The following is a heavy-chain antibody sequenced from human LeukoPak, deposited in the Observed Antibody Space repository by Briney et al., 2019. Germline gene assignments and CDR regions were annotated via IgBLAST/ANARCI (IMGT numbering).Heavy chain of an antibody. CDR1: GYPFTDHS. D-gene: IGHD4-23*01. J-gene: IGHJ4*02. V-gene: IGHV1-2*02. CDR3: AVDYGGNSCLDY. Sequence: GASVKVSCKASGYPFTDHSMHWVRQAPGQGLEWMGWVNPNSGGTNYALKFQGSVTMPRDTSISTAYMELSSLRSDDTAVYYCAVDYGGNSCLDYWGQGTLVTVSS. CDR2: VNPNSGGT.